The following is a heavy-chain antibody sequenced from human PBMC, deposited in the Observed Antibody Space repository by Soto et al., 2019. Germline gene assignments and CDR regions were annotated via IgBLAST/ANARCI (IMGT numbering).Heavy chain of an antibody. CDR3: ARASQAGLAAAGTNWFDP. J-gene: IGHJ5*02. D-gene: IGHD6-13*01. CDR1: GYTFTGYY. CDR2: INPNSGGT. V-gene: IGHV1-2*04. Sequence: ASVKVSCKASGYTFTGYYMHWVRQAPGQGLEWMGWINPNSGGTNYAQKFQGWVTMTRDTSISTAYMELSRLGSDDTAVYYCARASQAGLAAAGTNWFDPWGQGTLVTVSS.